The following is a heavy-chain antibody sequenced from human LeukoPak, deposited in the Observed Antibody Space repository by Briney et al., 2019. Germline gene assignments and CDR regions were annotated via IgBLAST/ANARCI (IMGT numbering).Heavy chain of an antibody. CDR2: ISSSSSYI. V-gene: IGHV3-21*01. Sequence: GGSLRLSCAASGFTFSSYSMNWVRQAPGKGLEWVSSISSSSSYIYYADSVKGRFTISRDNAKNSLYLQMNSLRAEDTAVYYCARGRNGCSGGSCYFRYYYYGMDVWGQGTTVTVSS. J-gene: IGHJ6*02. D-gene: IGHD2-15*01. CDR3: ARGRNGCSGGSCYFRYYYYGMDV. CDR1: GFTFSSYS.